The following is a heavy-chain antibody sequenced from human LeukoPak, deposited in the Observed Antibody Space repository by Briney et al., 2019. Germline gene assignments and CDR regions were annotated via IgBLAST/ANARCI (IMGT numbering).Heavy chain of an antibody. J-gene: IGHJ4*02. CDR2: IYYSGST. CDR1: GGSISSSGYY. CDR3: ASPINYDILTGYLTTFDY. V-gene: IGHV4-39*01. D-gene: IGHD3-9*01. Sequence: PSETLSLTCTVSGGSISSSGYYWGWIRQPPGKGLEWIGSIYYSGSTYYNPSLKSRVTISVDTSKIQFSLELSFVTAADTAVYYCASPINYDILTGYLTTFDYWGQGILVTVSS.